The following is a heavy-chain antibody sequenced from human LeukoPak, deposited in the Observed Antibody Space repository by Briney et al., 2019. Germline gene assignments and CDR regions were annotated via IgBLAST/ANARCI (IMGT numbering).Heavy chain of an antibody. CDR2: IYSGGTT. Sequence: GGSLRLSCAASGFTVSSNYMSWVRQAPGKGLEWVSIIYSGGTTYSADSVKGRFTISRDNSKNTLYLQMNSLRAEDTAVYYCARHSSGSGGAFQYWGQGTPVTVSS. V-gene: IGHV3-53*01. J-gene: IGHJ4*02. CDR3: ARHSSGSGGAFQY. CDR1: GFTVSSNY. D-gene: IGHD6-19*01.